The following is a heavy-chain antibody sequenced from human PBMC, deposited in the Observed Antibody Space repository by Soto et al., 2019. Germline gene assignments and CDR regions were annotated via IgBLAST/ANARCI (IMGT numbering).Heavy chain of an antibody. CDR2: VRGGGAGT. Sequence: GALRLSCAASGFTFNNYAMSWVRQAPGKGPEWVAAVRGGGAGTYHADSVRGRFTSSRDNSKNILYLQMNSLRAEDTAMYYCARDQRGAFDYWGHGTLVPVSS. D-gene: IGHD1-26*01. CDR1: GFTFNNYA. J-gene: IGHJ4*01. V-gene: IGHV3-23*01. CDR3: ARDQRGAFDY.